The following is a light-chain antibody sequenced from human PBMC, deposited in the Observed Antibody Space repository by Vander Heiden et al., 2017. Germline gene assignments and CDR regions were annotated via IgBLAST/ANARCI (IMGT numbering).Light chain of an antibody. J-gene: IGKJ4*01. Sequence: DIQMTQYPSSVSASVGDRVTITCRASQGIGTWLAWYQQKPGKAPKLLIYAASNLQSGVPSRFSGSGSGTDFTLTISSLQPEDFATYYCQQANNFPALGFGGGTKVEIK. CDR1: QGIGTW. CDR2: AAS. CDR3: QQANNFPALG. V-gene: IGKV1-12*01.